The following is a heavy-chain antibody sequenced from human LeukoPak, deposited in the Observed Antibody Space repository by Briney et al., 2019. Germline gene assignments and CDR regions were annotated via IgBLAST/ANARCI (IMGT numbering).Heavy chain of an antibody. CDR1: GLTFTSYA. J-gene: IGHJ4*02. V-gene: IGHV3-23*01. Sequence: GGSLRLSCAASGLTFTSYAMSWVRQAPGKGLEWVSGISASGDYKYYADSVKGRFTISRDNSKNTLYPQMNSLRAEDTAVYYCARESVLRYFDFEYWGQGTLVTVSS. D-gene: IGHD3-9*01. CDR2: ISASGDYK. CDR3: ARESVLRYFDFEY.